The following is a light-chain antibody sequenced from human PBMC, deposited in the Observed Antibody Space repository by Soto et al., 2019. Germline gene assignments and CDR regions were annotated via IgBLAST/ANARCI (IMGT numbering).Light chain of an antibody. CDR1: ESVSTN. J-gene: IGKJ1*01. Sequence: EVVMTQSPATLSVSPGERATLSCRASESVSTNLAWYQQRPGQAPRLVIYGASTRATGIPARFSGSGSGTDFTLTISRLQSEDFAVYYCQQYNNWPETFGQGTKVDIK. CDR2: GAS. CDR3: QQYNNWPET. V-gene: IGKV3-15*01.